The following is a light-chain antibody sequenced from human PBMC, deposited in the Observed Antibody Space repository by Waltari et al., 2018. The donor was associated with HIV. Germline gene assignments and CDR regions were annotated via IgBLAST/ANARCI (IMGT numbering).Light chain of an antibody. V-gene: IGKV3-20*01. CDR3: QQSATVPWT. CDR2: GAS. J-gene: IGKJ1*01. CDR1: QSVSDNY. Sequence: DIVLTQSPGTLSLSPGERATLSCRASQSVSDNYLAWYHQKPGQSPRLLIYGASSRATGIPDRLSGSMSGTDFSLTISRLEPEDFGVYYCQQSATVPWTFGQGTKVEIK.